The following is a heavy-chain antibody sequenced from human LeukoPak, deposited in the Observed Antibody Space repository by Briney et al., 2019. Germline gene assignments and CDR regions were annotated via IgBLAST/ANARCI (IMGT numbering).Heavy chain of an antibody. J-gene: IGHJ4*02. V-gene: IGHV3-23*01. CDR1: GFTFSSYG. CDR2: ISGSGGST. CDR3: AKDRGAREYYDSSGYYVDY. D-gene: IGHD3-22*01. Sequence: GGSLRLSCAASGFTFSSYGMSWVRQAPGKGLEWVSAISGSGGSTYYADSVKGRFTISRDNSKNTLYLQMNSLRAEDTAVYYCAKDRGAREYYDSSGYYVDYWGQGTLVTVSS.